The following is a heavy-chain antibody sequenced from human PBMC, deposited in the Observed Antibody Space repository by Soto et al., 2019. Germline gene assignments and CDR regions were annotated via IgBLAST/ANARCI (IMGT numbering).Heavy chain of an antibody. CDR3: TSGWPDY. Sequence: GGSLRLSCAASGFTYSTYTMHWVRQAPGKGLEWVAVISYDGNNKFYADSVKGRFTISRDNAKNSLYLQMNSLRAEDTAVYYCTSGWPDYWGQGTLVTVSS. J-gene: IGHJ4*02. CDR2: ISYDGNNK. CDR1: GFTYSTYT. D-gene: IGHD6-19*01. V-gene: IGHV3-30-3*01.